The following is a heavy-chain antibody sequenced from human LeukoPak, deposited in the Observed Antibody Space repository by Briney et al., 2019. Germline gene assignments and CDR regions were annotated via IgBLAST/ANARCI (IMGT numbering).Heavy chain of an antibody. Sequence: ASVKVSCKASGYTFTGYYMRWVRQAPGQGLEWMGWINPNSGGTNYAQKFQGRVTMTRDTSFSTAYMELSRLRSDDTAVYYCATGETNWSPTTPGNWFDPWGQGTLVTVSS. D-gene: IGHD1-20*01. CDR1: GYTFTGYY. J-gene: IGHJ5*02. CDR2: INPNSGGT. CDR3: ATGETNWSPTTPGNWFDP. V-gene: IGHV1-2*02.